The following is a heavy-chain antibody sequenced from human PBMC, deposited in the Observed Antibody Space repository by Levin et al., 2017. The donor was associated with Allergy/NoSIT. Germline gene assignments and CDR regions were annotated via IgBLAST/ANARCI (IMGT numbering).Heavy chain of an antibody. J-gene: IGHJ6*02. CDR1: GYTFTGYY. CDR3: ARELAARLSNKFYGMDV. V-gene: IGHV1-2*02. Sequence: PGESLKISCKASGYTFTGYYMHWVRQAPGQGLEWMGWMNPNSGGTNYAQKFQGRVTMSRDTSISTAYMELTRLRSYGQAVYYCARELAARLSNKFYGMDVWGQGTTVTVSS. D-gene: IGHD6-6*01. CDR2: MNPNSGGT.